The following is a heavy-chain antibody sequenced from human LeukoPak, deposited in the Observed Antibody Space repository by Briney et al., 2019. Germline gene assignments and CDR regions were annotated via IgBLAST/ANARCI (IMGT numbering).Heavy chain of an antibody. Sequence: SETLSLTCTVSGGSISSGSYYWSWIRQPAGKGLEWIGRIYTSGSTNYNPSLKSRVTISVDTSKNQFTLKLSSVTAADTAVYYCARDRKYYYDSSGYYNYYFDYWGQGTLVTVSS. CDR2: IYTSGST. V-gene: IGHV4-61*02. CDR1: GGSISSGSYY. J-gene: IGHJ4*02. D-gene: IGHD3-22*01. CDR3: ARDRKYYYDSSGYYNYYFDY.